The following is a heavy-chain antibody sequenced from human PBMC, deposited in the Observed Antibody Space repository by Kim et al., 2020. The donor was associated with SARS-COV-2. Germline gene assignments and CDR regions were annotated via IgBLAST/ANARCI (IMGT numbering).Heavy chain of an antibody. Sequence: GGSLRLSCAVSGLTFSDHYMDWVRQAPGKGLEWVARSKNKANSYGTEYAAPVNGRFIVSRDDSNNFLYLQMHSLRTEDTTVYYCARGQCRSGSCDYFDY. CDR1: GLTFSDHY. CDR2: SKNKANSYGT. D-gene: IGHD2-15*01. J-gene: IGHJ4*01. V-gene: IGHV3-72*01. CDR3: ARGQCRSGSCDYFDY.